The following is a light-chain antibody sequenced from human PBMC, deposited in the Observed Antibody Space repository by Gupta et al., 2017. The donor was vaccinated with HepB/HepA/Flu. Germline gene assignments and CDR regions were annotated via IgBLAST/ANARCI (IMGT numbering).Light chain of an antibody. CDR2: GAS. CDR3: QQDSSSLT. Sequence: EIVLTQSPATLSLSPGETATLSCRASQSVRGSNLAWYQQKPGQAPRLIIYGASTRATGIPVRFSGSGYGKDFTLTSSGREHEDFAVYYGQQDSSSLTFGQGTRLEIK. V-gene: IGKV3-20*01. CDR1: QSVRGSN. J-gene: IGKJ5*01.